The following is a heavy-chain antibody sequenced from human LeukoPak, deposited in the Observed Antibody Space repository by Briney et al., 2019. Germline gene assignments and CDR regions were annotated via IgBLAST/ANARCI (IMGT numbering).Heavy chain of an antibody. CDR1: GFTFSNYF. Sequence: GGSLRLSCAASGFTFSNYFMHWVRQAPGKGLDYLSVISYNGDETYYAKSVKGRFTISKDNSKNTLYLQMGTLRPEDTAVYYCARDPSVGGFSGSELDFWGQGTLVTVSS. J-gene: IGHJ4*02. D-gene: IGHD3-16*01. V-gene: IGHV3-64*01. CDR2: ISYNGDET. CDR3: ARDPSVGGFSGSELDF.